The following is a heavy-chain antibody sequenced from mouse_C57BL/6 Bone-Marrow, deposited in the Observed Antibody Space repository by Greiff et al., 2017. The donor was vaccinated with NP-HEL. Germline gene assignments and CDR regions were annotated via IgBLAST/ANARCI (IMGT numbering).Heavy chain of an antibody. Sequence: QVHVKQSGPGLVQPSQSLSITCTVSGFSLTSYGVHWVRQSPGKGLEWLGVIWSGGSTDYNAAFISRLSISKDNSKSQVFFKMNSLQADDTAIYYCARNFPSQLRYFDVWGTGTTVTVSS. CDR2: IWSGGST. CDR1: GFSLTSYG. CDR3: ARNFPSQLRYFDV. V-gene: IGHV2-2*01. J-gene: IGHJ1*03.